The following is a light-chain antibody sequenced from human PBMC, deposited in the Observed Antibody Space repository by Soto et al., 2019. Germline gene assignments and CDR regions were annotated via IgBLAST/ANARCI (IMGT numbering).Light chain of an antibody. V-gene: IGKV1-5*01. J-gene: IGKJ1*01. Sequence: DIQMPQSPSTLSAFVGDTVTFTCRSSQSVSGWLAWYQQKPGEAPKLLIYDASALPRGVPSRFSGSGSGTNFTLTIASLQPDDFATYYCQQYGTFSGTFGPGTKVDIK. CDR3: QQYGTFSGT. CDR2: DAS. CDR1: QSVSGW.